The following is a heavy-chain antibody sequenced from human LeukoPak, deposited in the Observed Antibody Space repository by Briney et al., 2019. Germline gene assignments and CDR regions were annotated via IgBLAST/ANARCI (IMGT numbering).Heavy chain of an antibody. CDR2: ISSISTTI. Sequence: GGSLRLSCAASGFTFSGYSMNWVRQAPGKGLEWVSYISSISTTIYYADSVKGRFTISRDNAKNSLYLQMNSLRAEDTAVYYCARASAGGRFPLDYWGQGTLVTVSS. V-gene: IGHV3-48*01. CDR3: ARASAGGRFPLDY. J-gene: IGHJ4*02. CDR1: GFTFSGYS. D-gene: IGHD3-16*01.